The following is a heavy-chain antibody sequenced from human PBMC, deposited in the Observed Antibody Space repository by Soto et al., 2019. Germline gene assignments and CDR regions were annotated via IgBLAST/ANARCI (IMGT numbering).Heavy chain of an antibody. J-gene: IGHJ4*02. CDR2: ISYDGSNK. CDR1: GFTFSSYA. Sequence: GGSLRLSCAASGFTFSSYAMHWVRQAPGKGLEWVAVISYDGSNKYYADSVKGRFTISRDNSKNTLCLQMNSLRAEDTAVYYCARVAVEMATIHVFDYWGQGTLVTVSS. V-gene: IGHV3-30-3*01. CDR3: ARVAVEMATIHVFDY. D-gene: IGHD5-12*01.